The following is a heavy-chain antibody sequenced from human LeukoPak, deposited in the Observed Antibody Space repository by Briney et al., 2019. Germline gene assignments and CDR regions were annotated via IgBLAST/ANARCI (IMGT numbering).Heavy chain of an antibody. CDR2: IYTSGST. CDR3: ASTARYYYYGMDV. CDR1: GGSISSYY. V-gene: IGHV4-4*07. J-gene: IGHJ6*02. Sequence: PSETLSLTCTVSGGSISSYYWSWIRQPAGKGLEWIGRIYTSGSTNYNPSLKSRVTISVDTSKNQFSLKLSSVTAADTAVYYCASTARYYYYGMDVWGQGTTVTVSS. D-gene: IGHD4-17*01.